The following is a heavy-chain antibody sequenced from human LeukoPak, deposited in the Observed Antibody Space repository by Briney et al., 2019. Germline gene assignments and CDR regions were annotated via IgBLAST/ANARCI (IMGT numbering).Heavy chain of an antibody. J-gene: IGHJ4*02. V-gene: IGHV3-7*01. Sequence: GGSLRLSCAASGFTFSSYWMTWARQAPGKGLEWVANINQDESEKYYVDSVKGRFTISRDNAKDSLYLQMNSLRAEDTAVYYCARDTQGYFDYWGQGTLVTVSS. CDR1: GFTFSSYW. CDR2: INQDESEK. CDR3: ARDTQGYFDY. D-gene: IGHD2-15*01.